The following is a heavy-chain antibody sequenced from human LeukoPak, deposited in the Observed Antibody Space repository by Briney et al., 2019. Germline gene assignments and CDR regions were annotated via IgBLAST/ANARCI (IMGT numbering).Heavy chain of an antibody. CDR2: ISGSGGST. V-gene: IGHV3-23*01. J-gene: IGHJ4*02. D-gene: IGHD1-20*01. Sequence: GGSLRLSCAASGFTFSSYAMSWVRQAPGKGLEWVSGISGSGGSTYYADSVKGRFTISRDNSKNTLYLQMNSLRAEDTAVYYCAKGRGNWNDYFDYWGQGTLVTVSS. CDR3: AKGRGNWNDYFDY. CDR1: GFTFSSYA.